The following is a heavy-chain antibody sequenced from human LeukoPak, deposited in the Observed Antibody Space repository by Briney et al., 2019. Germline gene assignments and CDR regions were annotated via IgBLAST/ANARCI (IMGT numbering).Heavy chain of an antibody. J-gene: IGHJ4*02. D-gene: IGHD6-19*01. CDR3: ARAYSSGWQYFDY. V-gene: IGHV1-2*02. CDR2: INPNSGGT. CDR1: GYTFTGYY. Sequence: GASVKVSCKASGYTFTGYYMHWVRQAPGQGLEWMGWINPNSGGTNYAQKFQGRVTMTRDTSISTAYMELSGLRSDDTAVYYCARAYSSGWQYFDYWGQGTLVTVSS.